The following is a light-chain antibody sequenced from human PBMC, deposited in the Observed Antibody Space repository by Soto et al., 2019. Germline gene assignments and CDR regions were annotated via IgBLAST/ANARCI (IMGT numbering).Light chain of an antibody. CDR1: SSDVGVYNY. V-gene: IGLV2-14*01. Sequence: QSALTQPASVSGSTGQSITISCTGTSSDVGVYNYVSWYQQHPGKAPKLMIYDVSNRPSGVSNRFSGSKSGNTASLTISGLQAEDEADYYCSSYTRSSTRYVFGTG. CDR2: DVS. CDR3: SSYTRSSTRYV. J-gene: IGLJ1*01.